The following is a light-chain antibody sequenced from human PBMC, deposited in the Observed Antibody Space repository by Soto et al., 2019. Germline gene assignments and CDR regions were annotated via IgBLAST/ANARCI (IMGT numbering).Light chain of an antibody. J-gene: IGKJ2*03. CDR2: AAS. Sequence: DIQMTQSPSSLSASVGDRVTITCRASQSISSYLNWYQQKPGKAPTLLIYAASSLQSGVPSMFSGSGSGTDFTLTISSLQPEDVATDYCQQSYSTPSFVQGTKLLSK. CDR1: QSISSY. V-gene: IGKV1-39*01. CDR3: QQSYSTPS.